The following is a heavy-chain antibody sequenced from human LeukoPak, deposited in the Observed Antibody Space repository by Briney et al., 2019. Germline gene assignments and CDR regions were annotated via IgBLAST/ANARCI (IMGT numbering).Heavy chain of an antibody. D-gene: IGHD3-3*01. CDR2: INPNSGGT. J-gene: IGHJ6*03. Sequence: ASVKVSFKASGYTFTVYYMHWVRQAPAQGLEWMGWINPNSGGTNYAQKYQGRVTITRDTSISTAYMELSRLRSDDTAVYYCARVPNYDFWSGPYYYYVDVWGKGTTVTVSS. CDR1: GYTFTVYY. CDR3: ARVPNYDFWSGPYYYYVDV. V-gene: IGHV1-2*02.